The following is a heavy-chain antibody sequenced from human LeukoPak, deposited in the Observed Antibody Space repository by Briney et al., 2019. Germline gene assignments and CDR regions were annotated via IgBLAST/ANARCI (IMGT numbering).Heavy chain of an antibody. V-gene: IGHV3-30*02. CDR2: IAHHGSNK. Sequence: PGGSLRLSCAASGFTFSRNAIRCVRQGPGKGLEWVSYIAHHGSNKYYADSVKGRFTISRDNSKRTLYLQMNSLRADDTAVYYCAKDGSWSCTDWGPGTLVTVSS. D-gene: IGHD2-8*02. J-gene: IGHJ4*02. CDR1: GFTFSRNA. CDR3: AKDGSWSCTD.